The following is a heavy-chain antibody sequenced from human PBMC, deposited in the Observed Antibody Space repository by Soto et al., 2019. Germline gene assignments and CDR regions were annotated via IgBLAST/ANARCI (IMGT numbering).Heavy chain of an antibody. Sequence: SETLSLTCTVSGGSISSYYWSWIRQPPGKGLEWIGYIYYSGSTNYNPSLKSRVTISVDTSKNQFSLKLSSVTAVDTAVYYCARVRTGWYYGNYYYYYMDVWGKGTTVTVSS. CDR3: ARVRTGWYYGNYYYYYMDV. V-gene: IGHV4-59*01. J-gene: IGHJ6*03. CDR2: IYYSGST. CDR1: GGSISSYY. D-gene: IGHD6-19*01.